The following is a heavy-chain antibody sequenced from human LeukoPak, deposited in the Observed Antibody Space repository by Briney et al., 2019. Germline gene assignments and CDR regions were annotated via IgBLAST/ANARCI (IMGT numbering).Heavy chain of an antibody. CDR2: IIPILGIA. D-gene: IGHD3-10*01. Sequence: SVKVSCKASGGTFSSYAISWVRQAPGQGLEWMGRIIPILGIANYAQKFQGRVTITADKSTSTAYMELSSLRSEDTAVYYCARDLGSGSYLEYYFDYWGQGTLVTASS. V-gene: IGHV1-69*04. CDR3: ARDLGSGSYLEYYFDY. CDR1: GGTFSSYA. J-gene: IGHJ4*02.